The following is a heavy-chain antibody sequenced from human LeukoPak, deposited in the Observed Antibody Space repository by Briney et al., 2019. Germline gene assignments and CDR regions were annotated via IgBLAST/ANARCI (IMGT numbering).Heavy chain of an antibody. CDR3: AICGGDCGGAFDI. CDR2: MNPNSGNT. J-gene: IGHJ3*02. V-gene: IGHV1-8*01. Sequence: ASVKVSCKASGYTFTSYDINRVRQATGQGLEWMGWMNPNSGNTGYEQKFQGRVTLTRNTSISTAYMELSSLRSEDTAVYYCAICGGDCGGAFDIWGQGTMVTVSS. CDR1: GYTFTSYD. D-gene: IGHD2-21*02.